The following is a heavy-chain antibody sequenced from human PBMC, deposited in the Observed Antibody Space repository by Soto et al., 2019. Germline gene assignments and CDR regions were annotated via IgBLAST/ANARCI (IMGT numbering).Heavy chain of an antibody. Sequence: PGGSLRLSCAASGFTFSSYAMHWVRQAPGKGLEWVAVISYDGSNKYYADSVKGRFTISRDNSKNTLYLQMNSLRAEDTAVYYCESCEDGYTPTDYWGQGTLVTVSS. CDR2: ISYDGSNK. D-gene: IGHD5-12*01. CDR1: GFTFSSYA. V-gene: IGHV3-30-3*01. J-gene: IGHJ4*02. CDR3: ESCEDGYTPTDY.